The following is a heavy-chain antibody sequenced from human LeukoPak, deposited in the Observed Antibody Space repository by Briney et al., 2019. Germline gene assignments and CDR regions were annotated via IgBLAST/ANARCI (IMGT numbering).Heavy chain of an antibody. J-gene: IGHJ6*02. Sequence: GGSLRLSCAASGFTFSSYWMNWARQAPGKGLEWVASINHNGNVNYYVDSVKGPFTISRDNAKNSLYLQMSNLRAEDTAVYFCARGGGLDVWGQGATVTVSS. CDR2: INHNGNVN. CDR1: GFTFSSYW. D-gene: IGHD3-16*01. CDR3: ARGGGLDV. V-gene: IGHV3-7*03.